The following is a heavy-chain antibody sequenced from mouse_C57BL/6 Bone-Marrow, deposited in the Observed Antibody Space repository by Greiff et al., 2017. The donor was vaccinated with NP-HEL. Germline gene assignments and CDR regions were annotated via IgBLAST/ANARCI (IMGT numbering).Heavy chain of an antibody. CDR1: GYTFTDYY. J-gene: IGHJ1*03. D-gene: IGHD1-1*01. V-gene: IGHV1-76*01. CDR3: ARDYYGSRGWYFDV. Sequence: QVQLQQSGAELVRPGASVKLSCKASGYTFTDYYINWVKQRPGQGLEWIARIYPGSGNTYYNEKFKGKATLTAEKSSSTAYMQLSSLTSEDSAVYFCARDYYGSRGWYFDVWGTGTTVTVSS. CDR2: IYPGSGNT.